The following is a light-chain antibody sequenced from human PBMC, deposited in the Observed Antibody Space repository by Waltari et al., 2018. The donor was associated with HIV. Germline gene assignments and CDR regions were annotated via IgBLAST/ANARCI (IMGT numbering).Light chain of an antibody. J-gene: IGLJ2*01. CDR1: YSDVGDSNF. Sequence: QSALTQPASVSASPGQSITISCTGTYSDVGDSNFVSWYQQPPGKVPKLIIFHVTDRPSGVSSRFSGSKSDNTASLTISGLQAEDEATYFCSSFIGTATLMLFGEGTRLTVL. V-gene: IGLV2-14*01. CDR2: HVT. CDR3: SSFIGTATLML.